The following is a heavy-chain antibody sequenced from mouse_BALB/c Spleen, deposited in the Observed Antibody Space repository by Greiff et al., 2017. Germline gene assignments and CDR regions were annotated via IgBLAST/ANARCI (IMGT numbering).Heavy chain of an antibody. V-gene: IGHV7-3*02. CDR1: GFTFTDYY. CDR2: IRNKANGYTT. Sequence: DVQLVESGGGLVQPGGSLRLSCATSGFTFTDYYMSWVRQPPGKALEWLGFIRNKANGYTTEYSASVKGRFTISRDNSQSILYLQMNTLRAEDSATYYCARDIHYYGPFWFAYWGQGTLVTVSA. J-gene: IGHJ3*01. CDR3: ARDIHYYGPFWFAY. D-gene: IGHD1-1*01.